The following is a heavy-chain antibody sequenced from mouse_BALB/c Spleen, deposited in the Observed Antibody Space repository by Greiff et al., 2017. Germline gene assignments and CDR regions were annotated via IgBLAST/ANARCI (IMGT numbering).Heavy chain of an antibody. CDR2: IYPGNSDT. Sequence: SGTVLARPGASVKMSCKASGYTFTSYWMHWVKQRPGQGLEWIGAIYPGNSDTSYNQKFKGKANLTAVTSTSTAYMELSSLTNEDSAVYYCTRSNYGAMDYWGQGTSVTVSS. D-gene: IGHD1-1*02. CDR3: TRSNYGAMDY. J-gene: IGHJ4*01. V-gene: IGHV1-5*01. CDR1: GYTFTSYW.